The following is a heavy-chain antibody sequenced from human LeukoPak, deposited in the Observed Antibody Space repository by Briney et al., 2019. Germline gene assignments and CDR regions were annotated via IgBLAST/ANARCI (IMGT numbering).Heavy chain of an antibody. CDR3: ARGFSAAAADMGY. Sequence: SETLSLTCTVSGGSISSYYWSWIRQPPGKGLEWIGYIYYSGSTNYNPSLKSRVTISVDTSKNQFSLKLSSVTAADTAVYYCARGFSAAAADMGYWGQGTLVTVSS. J-gene: IGHJ4*02. D-gene: IGHD6-13*01. CDR1: GGSISSYY. V-gene: IGHV4-59*01. CDR2: IYYSGST.